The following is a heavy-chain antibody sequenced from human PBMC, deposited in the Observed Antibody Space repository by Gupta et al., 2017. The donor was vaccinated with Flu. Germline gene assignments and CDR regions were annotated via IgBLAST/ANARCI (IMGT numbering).Heavy chain of an antibody. Sequence: QVSLVQSGAEVKKPGASLKISCKASGHTITGYAIHWVRQAPGQRLEWMGWIKVFNGDTQYSEKFQDRVTISRDTSATTVYLEFSSLTSEDTATYFCARGKSAGWEKLRTDFWGQGTPISVSS. CDR1: GHTITGYA. J-gene: IGHJ4*02. V-gene: IGHV1-3*01. CDR2: IKVFNGDT. D-gene: IGHD1-26*01. CDR3: ARGKSAGWEKLRTDF.